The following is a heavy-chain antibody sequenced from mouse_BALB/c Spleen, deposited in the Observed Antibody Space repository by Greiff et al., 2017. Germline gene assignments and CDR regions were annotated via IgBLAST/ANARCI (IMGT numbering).Heavy chain of an antibody. CDR3: ARQNYYGSSYFDY. J-gene: IGHJ2*01. CDR2: ISNGGGST. V-gene: IGHV5-12-2*01. CDR1: GFTFSSYT. D-gene: IGHD1-1*01. Sequence: DVMLVESGGGLVQPGGSLKLSCAASGFTFSSYTMSWVRQTPEKRLEWVAYISNGGGSTYYPDTVKGRFTISRDNAKNTLYLQMSSLKSEVTAMYYCARQNYYGSSYFDYWGRGTTLTVSS.